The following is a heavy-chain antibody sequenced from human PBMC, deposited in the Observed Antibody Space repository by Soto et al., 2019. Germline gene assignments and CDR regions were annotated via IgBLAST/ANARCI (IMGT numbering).Heavy chain of an antibody. CDR2: IIPIFGTA. Sequence: SVKVSCKASGGTFSSYAISWVRQAPGQGLEWMGGIIPIFGTANYAQKFQGRVTITADESTSTAYMELSSLRSEDTAVYYCARSDSSGYYYFDYWGQGTLVTVSS. V-gene: IGHV1-69*13. J-gene: IGHJ4*02. CDR1: GGTFSSYA. D-gene: IGHD3-22*01. CDR3: ARSDSSGYYYFDY.